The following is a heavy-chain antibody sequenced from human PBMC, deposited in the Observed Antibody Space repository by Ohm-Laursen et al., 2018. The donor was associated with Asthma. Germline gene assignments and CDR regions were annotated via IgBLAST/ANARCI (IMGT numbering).Heavy chain of an antibody. CDR3: ARDVSKSNQYYYGSGSYYTDYYYYGMDV. D-gene: IGHD3-10*01. CDR2: ISWNSGSI. V-gene: IGHV3-9*01. CDR1: GFTFSSYW. J-gene: IGHJ6*02. Sequence: SLRLSCAASGFTFSSYWMHWVRQAPGKGLEWVSGISWNSGSIGYADSVKGRFTISRDNAKNSLYLQMNSLRAEDTAVYYCARDVSKSNQYYYGSGSYYTDYYYYGMDVWGQGTTVTVSS.